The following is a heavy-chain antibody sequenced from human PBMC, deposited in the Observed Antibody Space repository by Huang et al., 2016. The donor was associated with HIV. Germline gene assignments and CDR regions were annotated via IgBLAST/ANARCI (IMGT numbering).Heavy chain of an antibody. V-gene: IGHV3-53*02. CDR2: IYSGGST. CDR1: GFTVSSNY. J-gene: IGHJ5*02. Sequence: EVQLVETGGGLIQPGGSLRLSCAASGFTVSSNYMSWVRQAPGKGLGWVAVIYSGGSTYYADSVKGRFTISRDNSKNTLYLQMNSLRAEDTAVYYCARGMVRGVTLNWFDPWGQGTLVTVSS. D-gene: IGHD3-10*01. CDR3: ARGMVRGVTLNWFDP.